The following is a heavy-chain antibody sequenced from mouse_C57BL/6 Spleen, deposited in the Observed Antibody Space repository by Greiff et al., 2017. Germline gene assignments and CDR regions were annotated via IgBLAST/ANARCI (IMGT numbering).Heavy chain of an antibody. D-gene: IGHD2-5*01. V-gene: IGHV5-16*01. Sequence: EVQLVESEGGLVQPGSSMKLSCTASGFTFSDYYMAWVRQVPEKGLEWVANINYDGSSTYYLDSLKSRFIISRDNAKNILYLQMSSLKSEDTATYYCASLSYSNYSHYFDYWGQGTTLTVSS. CDR1: GFTFSDYY. J-gene: IGHJ2*01. CDR3: ASLSYSNYSHYFDY. CDR2: INYDGSST.